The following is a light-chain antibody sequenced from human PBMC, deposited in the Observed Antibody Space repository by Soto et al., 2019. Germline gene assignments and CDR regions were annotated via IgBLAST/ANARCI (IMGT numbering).Light chain of an antibody. Sequence: DIQMTQSPSFLSASVGDRVNLTCRASQAISSSLAWYQQKPGRVPKLLIYTASTLQSGVPSRFSGSGSGTDFTLTISSLQPEDVATYYCQKYHSAPLTFGGGTKVDIK. CDR1: QAISSS. CDR2: TAS. V-gene: IGKV1-27*01. CDR3: QKYHSAPLT. J-gene: IGKJ4*01.